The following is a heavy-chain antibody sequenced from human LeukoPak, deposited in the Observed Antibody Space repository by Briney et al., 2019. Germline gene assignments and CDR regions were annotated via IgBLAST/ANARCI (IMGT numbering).Heavy chain of an antibody. CDR3: ARARAAAGTLHDY. CDR1: GGSISSYY. J-gene: IGHJ4*02. Sequence: SETLSLTCTVSGGSISSYYWSWIRQPPGKGLEWVGYIYYSGSTNYNPSLKSRVTISVDTSKNQFSLKLSSVTAADTAVYYCARARAAAGTLHDYWGQGTLVTVSS. V-gene: IGHV4-59*01. CDR2: IYYSGST. D-gene: IGHD6-13*01.